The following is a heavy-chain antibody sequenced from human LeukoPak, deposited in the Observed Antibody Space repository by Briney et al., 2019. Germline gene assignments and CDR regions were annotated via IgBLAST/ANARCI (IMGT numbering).Heavy chain of an antibody. Sequence: AGGSLRLSCAVSGFTFSSYSMNWVRQAPGKGLEWVSYISSSSSTIYYADSVKGRFTISRDNAKNSLYLQMNGLRDEDTAVYYCAKTVAVAGRPNDYWGQGTLVTVSS. J-gene: IGHJ4*02. D-gene: IGHD6-19*01. V-gene: IGHV3-48*02. CDR2: ISSSSSTI. CDR3: AKTVAVAGRPNDY. CDR1: GFTFSSYS.